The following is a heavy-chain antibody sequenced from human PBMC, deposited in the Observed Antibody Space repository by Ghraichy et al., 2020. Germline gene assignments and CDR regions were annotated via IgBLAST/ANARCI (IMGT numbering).Heavy chain of an antibody. CDR2: IYYSGST. D-gene: IGHD3-22*01. CDR1: GGSISSGDYY. Sequence: SETLSLTCTVSGGSISSGDYYWSWIRQPPGKGLEWIGYIYYSGSTYYNPSLKSRVTISVDTSKNQFSLKLSSVTAADTAVYYCAVVVISAFDIWGQWSMGTVPS. CDR3: AVVVISAFDI. J-gene: IGHJ3*02. V-gene: IGHV4-30-4*01.